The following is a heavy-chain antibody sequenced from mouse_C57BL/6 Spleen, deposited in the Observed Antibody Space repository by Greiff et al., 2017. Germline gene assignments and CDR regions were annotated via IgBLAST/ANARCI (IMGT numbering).Heavy chain of an antibody. CDR1: GYTFTTYP. D-gene: IGHD2-5*01. CDR2: FHPYNDDT. Sequence: QVQLKQSGAELVKPGASVKMSCKASGYTFTTYPIEWMKQNHGKSLEWIGNFHPYNDDTKYNEKFKGKATLTVEKSSSTVYLELSRLTSDDSAVYYCARGRYYSNSYYFDYWGQGTTLTVSS. J-gene: IGHJ2*01. CDR3: ARGRYYSNSYYFDY. V-gene: IGHV1-47*01.